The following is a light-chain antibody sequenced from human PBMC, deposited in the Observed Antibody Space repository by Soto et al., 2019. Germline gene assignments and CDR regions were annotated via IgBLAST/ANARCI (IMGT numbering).Light chain of an antibody. CDR3: QQYYSYPRT. CDR1: QGISSY. J-gene: IGKJ1*01. Sequence: AIGMTQSPSSLSASTGDRVTITCRASQGISSYLAWYQQKPGKAPKLLIYAASTLQSGVPSRFSGSGSGTDFTLTISCLQSEDFATYYCQQYYSYPRTFGQGTKVDI. V-gene: IGKV1-8*01. CDR2: AAS.